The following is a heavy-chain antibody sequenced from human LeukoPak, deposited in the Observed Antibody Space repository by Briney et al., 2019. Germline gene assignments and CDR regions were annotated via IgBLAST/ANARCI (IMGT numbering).Heavy chain of an antibody. V-gene: IGHV4-39*01. CDR3: ARPSLEVTATRDFDY. J-gene: IGHJ4*02. CDR1: GGSISSTTYY. D-gene: IGHD2-21*02. CDR2: IYYSGNT. Sequence: KSSETLSLTCIVSGGSISSTTYYWGWIRQPPGKRLEWIGSIYYSGNTYYNPSLKSRVTISIDTSKNQFSLNLNSVTAADTAVYYCARPSLEVTATRDFDYWGQGTLVTVSS.